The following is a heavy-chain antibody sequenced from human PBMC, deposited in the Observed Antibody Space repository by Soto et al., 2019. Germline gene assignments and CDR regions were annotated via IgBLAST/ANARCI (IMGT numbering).Heavy chain of an antibody. Sequence: SETLSLTCSVSGGSINSSSYFWGWVRQPPGTGLEWIGSIYYSGSTYYNPSLRSRVTISVDTSKNQFSLKLSSVTAADTAVVYCARHYSSGSRNWFDPWGQGTLVTVSS. J-gene: IGHJ5*02. CDR1: GGSINSSSYF. CDR2: IYYSGST. CDR3: ARHYSSGSRNWFDP. V-gene: IGHV4-39*01. D-gene: IGHD6-19*01.